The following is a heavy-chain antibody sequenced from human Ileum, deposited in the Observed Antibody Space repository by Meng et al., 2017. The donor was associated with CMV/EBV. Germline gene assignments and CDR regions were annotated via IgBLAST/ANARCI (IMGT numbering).Heavy chain of an antibody. D-gene: IGHD7-27*01. CDR2: INTNTGNP. V-gene: IGHV7-4-1*02. Sequence: SFKASGYPFTRYVMNWVRQAPGQGLEWIGWINTNTGNPLYAQGFTGRFVFSLDTSVSTAYLQISSLKAEDTAVYYCARDQPGEGADYWGQGTLVTVSS. J-gene: IGHJ4*02. CDR1: GYPFTRYV. CDR3: ARDQPGEGADY.